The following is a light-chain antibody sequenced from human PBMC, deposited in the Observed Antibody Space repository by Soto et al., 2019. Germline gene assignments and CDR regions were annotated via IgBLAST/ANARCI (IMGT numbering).Light chain of an antibody. J-gene: IGKJ3*01. CDR1: QDISNY. V-gene: IGKV1-33*01. CDR3: QQYDNRLFT. Sequence: DIQMTQSPSSLSASVGDRVTITCQASQDISNYLNWYQQKPGKAPKLLIYDASNLETGVPSRFSGSGSGTDFTSTISSLQPEDIATYYCQQYDNRLFTFGPGTKVDIK. CDR2: DAS.